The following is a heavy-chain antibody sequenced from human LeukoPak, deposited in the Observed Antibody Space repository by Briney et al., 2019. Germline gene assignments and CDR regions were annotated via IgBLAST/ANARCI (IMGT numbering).Heavy chain of an antibody. CDR2: IYYSGST. V-gene: IGHV4-59*12. Sequence: SETLSLTCTVSGGSISSYYWSWIRQPPGKGLEWIGYIYYSGSTNYNPSLKSRVTISVDTSKNQFSLKLSSVTAADTAVYYCARVAWWDAFDIWGQGTMVTVSS. CDR3: ARVAWWDAFDI. D-gene: IGHD2-15*01. CDR1: GGSISSYY. J-gene: IGHJ3*02.